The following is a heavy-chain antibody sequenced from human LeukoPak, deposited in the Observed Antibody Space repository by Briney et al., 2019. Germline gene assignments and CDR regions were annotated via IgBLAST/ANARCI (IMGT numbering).Heavy chain of an antibody. CDR2: ISSSSSYI. D-gene: IGHD6-13*01. V-gene: IGHV3-21*01. Sequence: GGSLRLSCAASGFTFSSYSMNWVRQAPGKGLEWVSSISSSSSYIYYADSVKGRFTISRDNAKNSLYLQMNSLRAEDTAVYCCAMGAAANREPRGQGTLVTVSS. CDR1: GFTFSSYS. CDR3: AMGAAANREP. J-gene: IGHJ5*02.